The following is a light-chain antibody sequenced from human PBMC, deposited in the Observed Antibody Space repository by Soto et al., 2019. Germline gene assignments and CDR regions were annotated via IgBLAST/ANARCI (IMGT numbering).Light chain of an antibody. Sequence: TQSPSSLSASVGDRVTITCRASQGIGDTLAWYQHKPGQTPRLPIYDTSTRATGVPARFSGSRSGTEFTLTINSLQSEDFAVYYCQRYNNWPLTFGGGTKVDIK. CDR2: DTS. V-gene: IGKV3-15*01. CDR1: QGIGDT. J-gene: IGKJ4*01. CDR3: QRYNNWPLT.